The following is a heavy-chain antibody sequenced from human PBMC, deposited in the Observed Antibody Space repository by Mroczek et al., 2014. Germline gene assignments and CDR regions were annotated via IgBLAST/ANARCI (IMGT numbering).Heavy chain of an antibody. J-gene: IGHJ3*02. CDR1: GFTFSNAW. V-gene: IGHV3-15*01. CDR3: TTGGVFWNYGDAFDI. CDR2: IKSKTDGGTT. Sequence: VQLVQVWGGLVKPGGSLRLSCAASGFTFSNAWMSWVRQAPGKGLEWVGRIKSKTDGGTTDYAAPVKGRFTISRDDSKNTLYLQMNSLKTEDTAVYYCTTGGVFWNYGDAFDIWGQGTMVTVSS. D-gene: IGHD1-7*01.